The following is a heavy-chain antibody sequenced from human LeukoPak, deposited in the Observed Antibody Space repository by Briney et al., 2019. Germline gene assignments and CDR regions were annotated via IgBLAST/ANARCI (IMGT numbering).Heavy chain of an antibody. CDR1: GGSISSYY. D-gene: IGHD6-6*01. Sequence: SETLSLTCTVSGGSISSYYWSWIRQPAGKGLEWIGRIYTSGSTNYNPSLKSRVTMSVDTSKNQFSLKLSSVTAADTAMYYCARSKKIAALGYYFDYWGQGTLVTVSS. V-gene: IGHV4-4*07. CDR2: IYTSGST. J-gene: IGHJ4*02. CDR3: ARSKKIAALGYYFDY.